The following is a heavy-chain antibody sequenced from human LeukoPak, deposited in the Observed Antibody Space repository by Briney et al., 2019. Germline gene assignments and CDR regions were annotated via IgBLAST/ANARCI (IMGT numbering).Heavy chain of an antibody. J-gene: IGHJ4*02. V-gene: IGHV3-11*04. CDR1: GFTFGDYA. Sequence: QTGGSLRLSCTGSGFTFGDYAMSWFRQAPGKGLEWVSSISSISSTIYYADSVKGRFTISRDNAKNSLYLQMNSLRPEDTAVYYCARCGDGLPCDFDYWGQGTLVTVSS. CDR2: ISSISSTI. CDR3: ARCGDGLPCDFDY. D-gene: IGHD3-10*01.